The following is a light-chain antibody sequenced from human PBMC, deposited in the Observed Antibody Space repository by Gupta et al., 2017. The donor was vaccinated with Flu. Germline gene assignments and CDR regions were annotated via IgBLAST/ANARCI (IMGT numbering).Light chain of an antibody. CDR2: GAS. J-gene: IGKJ3*01. CDR1: QSVTSN. V-gene: IGKV3-15*01. Sequence: SPATLSVSPGERATLSCRASQSVTSNLAWYQQKPGQAPRLLIYGASTRATGFPARFSGSGYGTEFSLTISSLQSEDFAVYYCQQYNAWPLT. CDR3: QQYNAWPLT.